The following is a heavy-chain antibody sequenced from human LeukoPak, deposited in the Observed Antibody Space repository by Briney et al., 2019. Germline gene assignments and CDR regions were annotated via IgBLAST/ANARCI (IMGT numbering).Heavy chain of an antibody. Sequence: SETLSLTCAVYGGSFSGYYSSWIRQPPGKGLEWIGEINHSGSTNYNPSLKSRVTISVDTSKNQFSLKLSSVTAADTAVYYCARETWYCGGDCYSFKAYYYYYMDVWGKGTTVTISS. D-gene: IGHD2-21*02. CDR2: INHSGST. CDR1: GGSFSGYY. CDR3: ARETWYCGGDCYSFKAYYYYYMDV. J-gene: IGHJ6*03. V-gene: IGHV4-34*01.